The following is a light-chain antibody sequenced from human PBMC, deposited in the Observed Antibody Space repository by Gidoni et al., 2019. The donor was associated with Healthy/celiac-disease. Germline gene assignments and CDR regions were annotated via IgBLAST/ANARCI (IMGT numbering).Light chain of an antibody. Sequence: EIVETQSPGTLSLSPGARATLSCRASQSVSSSYLAWYQQKPGQAPRLLIYGASSRATGLPDRFRGSGSGTGFTLTISRLEPEDFAVYSCQQYGSSPITFGPGTKVDIK. CDR3: QQYGSSPIT. V-gene: IGKV3-20*01. CDR2: GAS. J-gene: IGKJ3*01. CDR1: QSVSSSY.